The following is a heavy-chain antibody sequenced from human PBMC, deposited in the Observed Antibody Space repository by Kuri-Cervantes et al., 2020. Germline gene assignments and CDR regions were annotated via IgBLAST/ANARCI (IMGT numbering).Heavy chain of an antibody. Sequence: SETLSLTCTVSNFSITSAYYWGWIRQPPGKGLEWIGSIYSSGSTYYNPSLKSRVTISVDTSKNQFPLKLRFATAAGTAVYYCARHIPYGGDYAPQSIDYWGQGTLVTVSS. CDR1: NFSITSAYY. CDR2: IYSSGST. D-gene: IGHD4-17*01. CDR3: ARHIPYGGDYAPQSIDY. J-gene: IGHJ4*02. V-gene: IGHV4-38-2*02.